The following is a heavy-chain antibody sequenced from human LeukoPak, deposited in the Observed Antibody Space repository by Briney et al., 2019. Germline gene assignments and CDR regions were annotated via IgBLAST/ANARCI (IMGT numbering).Heavy chain of an antibody. CDR3: ARDPTSSWETAFDI. CDR2: ISSGTSYI. D-gene: IGHD1-26*01. CDR1: GFSFSSYS. V-gene: IGHV3-21*01. J-gene: IGHJ3*02. Sequence: GGSLRLSCAASGFSFSSYSMNWVRQAPGKGLEWVSSISSGTSYIYYADSVKGRFTISRDNAKNSLYLQMNSLRAEDTAVYYCARDPTSSWETAFDIWGQGTMVTVSS.